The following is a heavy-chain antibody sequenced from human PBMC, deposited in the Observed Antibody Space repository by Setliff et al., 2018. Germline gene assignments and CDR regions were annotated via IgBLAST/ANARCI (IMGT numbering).Heavy chain of an antibody. V-gene: IGHV3-7*01. CDR3: ARDGGEY. J-gene: IGHJ4*02. CDR2: IKQDGSEK. CDR1: GGSISSSNYY. Sequence: ETLSLTCTVSGGSISSSNYYWGWIRQPPGKGLEWVANIKQDGSEKYYVDSVKGRFTISRDNAKNSLYLQMNSLRAEDTAVYYCARDGGEYWGQGTLVTVSS. D-gene: IGHD3-16*01.